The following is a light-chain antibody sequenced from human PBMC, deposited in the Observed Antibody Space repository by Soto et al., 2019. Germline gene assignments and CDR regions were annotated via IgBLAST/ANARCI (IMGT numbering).Light chain of an antibody. CDR1: SSDVGDYNY. J-gene: IGLJ1*01. CDR2: EVT. Sequence: QSALTQPASVSGSPGQSITISCTGASSDVGDYNYVSWYQQHPGKAPKLIIYEVTNRPSGISNRFSGSKSGNTASLTISGLQAEDEAAYRCISYTSRSTVYVFGTGTKGTVL. CDR3: ISYTSRSTVYV. V-gene: IGLV2-14*01.